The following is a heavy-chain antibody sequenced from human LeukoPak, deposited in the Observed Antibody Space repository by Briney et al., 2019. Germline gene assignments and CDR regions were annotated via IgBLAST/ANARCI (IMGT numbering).Heavy chain of an antibody. CDR2: IYYSGST. CDR1: GYSISSGYY. CDR3: ARHCITMIVVDTPYYFDY. V-gene: IGHV4-38-2*01. Sequence: PSETLSLTCAVSGYSISSGYYWGWIRQPPGKGLEWIGSIYYSGSTYYNPSLKSRVTISVDTSKNQFSLKLSSVTAADTAVYYCARHCITMIVVDTPYYFDYWGQGTLVTVSS. J-gene: IGHJ4*02. D-gene: IGHD3-22*01.